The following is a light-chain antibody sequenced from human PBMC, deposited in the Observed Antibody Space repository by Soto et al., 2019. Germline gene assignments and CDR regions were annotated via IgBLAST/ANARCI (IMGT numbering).Light chain of an antibody. CDR2: EVY. CDR1: SSDVSSSNF. CDR3: CSFGGTSTTGNKIVV. Sequence: QSALTQPPSASGSPGQSVTISCTGTSSDVSSSNFVSWYQLHPGKVPKLMIYEVYRRPSGVPDRFSGSKSGNTASLTVSGLQADDEAEYYCCSFGGTSTTGNKIVVFGGRTKVTVL. V-gene: IGLV2-8*01. J-gene: IGLJ2*01.